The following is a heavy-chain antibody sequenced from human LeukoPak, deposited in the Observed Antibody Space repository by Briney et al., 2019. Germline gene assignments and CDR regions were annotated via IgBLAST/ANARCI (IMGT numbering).Heavy chain of an antibody. D-gene: IGHD3-9*01. CDR2: ISSSGSTI. Sequence: GGSLRLSCAASGFTFSDYYMSWIRQAPGKGLEWVSYISSSGSTIYYADSVKGRFTISRDNAKNSLYLQMNSLRAEDTAVYYCARTNYDILTGHNWFDPWGQGTLVTVSS. CDR3: ARTNYDILTGHNWFDP. V-gene: IGHV3-11*01. J-gene: IGHJ5*02. CDR1: GFTFSDYY.